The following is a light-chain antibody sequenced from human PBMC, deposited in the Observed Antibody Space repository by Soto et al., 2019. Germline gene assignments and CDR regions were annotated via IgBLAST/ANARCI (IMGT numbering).Light chain of an antibody. Sequence: DIQMTQSPSTLSASVGDRVTITCRASQSISTWLAWYQQKPGKAPKLLIYKASSLESGVPSRFSDSGSGTEFTLTINSLQPDDFATYYCQQYNTYPLTFGGGTTVEIK. CDR2: KAS. CDR3: QQYNTYPLT. V-gene: IGKV1-5*03. CDR1: QSISTW. J-gene: IGKJ4*01.